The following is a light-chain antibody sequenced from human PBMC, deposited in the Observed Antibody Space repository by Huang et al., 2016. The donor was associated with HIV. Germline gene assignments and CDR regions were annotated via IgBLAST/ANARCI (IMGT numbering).Light chain of an antibody. CDR2: GAS. V-gene: IGKV3-15*01. CDR3: QQYNNWPPT. J-gene: IGKJ1*01. Sequence: EIVMTQSPATLSVSPGERATLACRASQSVSSNLAWYQQKSGQSPRLLIYGASTRSTCIPARFSGSGSGTEFTLTISSLQSEDFAVYYCQQYNNWPPTFGQGTKVEIK. CDR1: QSVSSN.